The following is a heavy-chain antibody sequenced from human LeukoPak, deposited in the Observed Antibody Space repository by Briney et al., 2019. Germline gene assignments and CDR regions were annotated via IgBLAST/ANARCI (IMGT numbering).Heavy chain of an antibody. J-gene: IGHJ3*02. CDR1: GDTFRSYA. V-gene: IGHV1-69*05. D-gene: IGHD3-22*01. Sequence: SVKVSCKASGDTFRSYAISWVRQAPGQGLEWMGRIIPIFGTRNYAQKFQGRVTIITDESTSTAYMELSSLRSEDTAVYYCARDTRRQSSSGYYLMDAFDIWGQGTMVTVSS. CDR2: IIPIFGTR. CDR3: ARDTRRQSSSGYYLMDAFDI.